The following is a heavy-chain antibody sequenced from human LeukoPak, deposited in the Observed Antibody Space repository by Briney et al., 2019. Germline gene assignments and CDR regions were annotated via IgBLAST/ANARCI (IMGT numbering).Heavy chain of an antibody. V-gene: IGHV4-4*09. CDR1: GGSISSYY. Sequence: PSETLSLTCTVSGGSISSYYWSWIRQPPGKGLEWIGYIYTSGSTNYNPSLKSRVTISVDTSKNQFSLKLSSVTAADTAVYYCARQRVLNYHFDYWGQGTLVTVSS. CDR3: ARQRVLNYHFDY. J-gene: IGHJ4*02. CDR2: IYTSGST. D-gene: IGHD6-13*01.